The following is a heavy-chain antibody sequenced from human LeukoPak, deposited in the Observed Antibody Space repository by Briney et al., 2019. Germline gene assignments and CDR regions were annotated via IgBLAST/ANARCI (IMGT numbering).Heavy chain of an antibody. CDR1: GFTFSSYA. Sequence: GGSLRLSCAASGFTFSSYAMSWVRQAPGKGLEWVSSISGSGGSTYYADSVKGRFTISRDNSKNTLYLQMNSLRAEDTAVYYSAKATTTGTTVLDYWGQGTLVTVSS. V-gene: IGHV3-23*01. CDR3: AKATTTGTTVLDY. J-gene: IGHJ4*02. D-gene: IGHD1-1*01. CDR2: ISGSGGST.